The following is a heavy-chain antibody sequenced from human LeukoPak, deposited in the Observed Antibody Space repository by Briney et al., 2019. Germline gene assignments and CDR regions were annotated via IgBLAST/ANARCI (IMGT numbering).Heavy chain of an antibody. CDR2: LGRTGEYK. CDR1: GFTFSGYS. V-gene: IGHV3-23*01. Sequence: GGSLRLSCAASGFTFSGYSMSWVRQAPGKGPEWVAGLGRTGEYKYYANSVKGRFTISRDNSKDTVSLQMNSLRAEDSAIYYCVKDRPCDTCMPMDPWGQGTTVTVSS. D-gene: IGHD2-8*01. CDR3: VKDRPCDTCMPMDP. J-gene: IGHJ6*02.